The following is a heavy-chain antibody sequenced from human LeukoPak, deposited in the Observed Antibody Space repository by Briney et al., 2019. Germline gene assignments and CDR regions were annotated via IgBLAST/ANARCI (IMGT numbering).Heavy chain of an antibody. CDR3: APTPEAYTSNWNV. J-gene: IGHJ4*02. CDR2: INPDSGFT. Sequence: SVKVSCKASGYTFTDDYMHWVRQAPGQGLEFMGWINPDSGFTNYAQKFQGRVTMTRDTTISTAYLEVRRLRSDDTAVYYCAPTPEAYTSNWNVWGQGTLVTVSS. V-gene: IGHV1-2*02. D-gene: IGHD1-1*01. CDR1: GYTFTDDY.